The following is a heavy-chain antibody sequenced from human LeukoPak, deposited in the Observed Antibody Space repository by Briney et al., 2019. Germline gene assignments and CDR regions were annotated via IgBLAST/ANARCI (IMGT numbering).Heavy chain of an antibody. CDR1: GYTFTSYY. Sequence: GASVNVSCKASGYTFTSYYIHWVRQAPGQGLEYMGIIRPSGSTAYAQKFQGRVTMTEDTSTDTAYMELSSLRSEDTAVYYCATKRGGIVGAHDAFDIWGQGTMVTVSS. CDR2: IRPSGST. D-gene: IGHD1-26*01. J-gene: IGHJ3*02. CDR3: ATKRGGIVGAHDAFDI. V-gene: IGHV1-46*01.